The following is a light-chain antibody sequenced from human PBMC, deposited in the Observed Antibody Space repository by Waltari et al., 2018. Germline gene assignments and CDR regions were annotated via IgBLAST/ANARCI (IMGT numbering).Light chain of an antibody. V-gene: IGKV3-20*01. CDR1: QTIKSSH. CDR3: QQYGSSPYT. J-gene: IGKJ2*01. Sequence: ESVLTQSPGTLSLSPGERVTLSCRASQTIKSSHLAWYQQKAGQAPRLLIYGASSRDTGSPDSFSGGGSGTDFTLTINRLQPEDFAVYHCQQYGSSPYTFGQGTKLAIK. CDR2: GAS.